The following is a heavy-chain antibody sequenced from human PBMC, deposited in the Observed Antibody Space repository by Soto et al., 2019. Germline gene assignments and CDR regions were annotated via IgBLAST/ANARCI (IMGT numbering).Heavy chain of an antibody. CDR2: ISGRGGST. CDR1: GFTFSSYA. Sequence: EVQLLESGGGLVQPGGSLRLSCAASGFTFSSYAMSWVRQAPGKGLEWVSGISGRGGSTYYADSVKGRFTISRDNSQNTLYLQMNSLRAADTAVYYWAKGPLYGDYVSGWGQGTLVTVSS. CDR3: AKGPLYGDYVSG. D-gene: IGHD4-17*01. V-gene: IGHV3-23*01. J-gene: IGHJ4*02.